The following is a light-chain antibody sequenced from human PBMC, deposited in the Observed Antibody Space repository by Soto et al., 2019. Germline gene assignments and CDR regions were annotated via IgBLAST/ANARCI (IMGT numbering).Light chain of an antibody. CDR1: QSVSSN. CDR2: DTS. CDR3: QQYNDWPLT. Sequence: EIVMTQSPATLSVSPGERATLSCRASQSVSSNLAWYQQMPGQPPRLLIYDTSTRATAIPARFSGSASGTEFTLTISGLQSEDFAGYYCQQYNDWPLTFGGGAKVEIK. J-gene: IGKJ4*01. V-gene: IGKV3-15*01.